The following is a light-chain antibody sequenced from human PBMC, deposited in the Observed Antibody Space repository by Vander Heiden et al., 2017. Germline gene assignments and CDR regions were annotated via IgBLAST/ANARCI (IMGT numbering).Light chain of an antibody. Sequence: SALTHPAPAAGSPGQSITNSGTGTSSDVGGYNYVSWYQQHPGKAPKLMIYDVSNRPSGVSNRFSGSKSGNTASLTISGLQAEDEADYYCSSYTSSSTWVFGGGTELTVL. CDR2: DVS. CDR3: SSYTSSSTWV. V-gene: IGLV2-14*01. J-gene: IGLJ3*02. CDR1: SSDVGGYNY.